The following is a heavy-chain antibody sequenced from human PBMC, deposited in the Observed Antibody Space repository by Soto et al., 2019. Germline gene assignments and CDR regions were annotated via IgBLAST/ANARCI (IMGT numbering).Heavy chain of an antibody. CDR2: IYPGDSDT. CDR1: GYSFTSYW. Sequence: PGESLKISCKGSGYSFTSYWIGWVRQMPGKGLEWMGIIYPGDSDTRYSPSFQGQVTISADKSISTAYLQWSSLKASDTAMYYCAGQGEWFGESFYGMDVWGQGTTVTVSS. CDR3: AGQGEWFGESFYGMDV. J-gene: IGHJ6*02. D-gene: IGHD3-10*01. V-gene: IGHV5-51*01.